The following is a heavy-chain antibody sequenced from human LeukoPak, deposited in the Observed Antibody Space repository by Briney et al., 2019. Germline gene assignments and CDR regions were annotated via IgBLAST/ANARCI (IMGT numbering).Heavy chain of an antibody. CDR2: LYTNGNV. CDR1: GGSITTYF. CDR3: ARDPDYYGPGRYLDV. D-gene: IGHD3-10*01. Sequence: SETLSLTCTVSGGSITTYFWSWVRQPAGKGLEWLGRLYTNGNVSYNPPLKSRVTMSLDTSNNQFSLKLSSVTAADTAVYFCARDPDYYGPGRYLDVWGKGTTVTVSS. V-gene: IGHV4-4*07. J-gene: IGHJ6*03.